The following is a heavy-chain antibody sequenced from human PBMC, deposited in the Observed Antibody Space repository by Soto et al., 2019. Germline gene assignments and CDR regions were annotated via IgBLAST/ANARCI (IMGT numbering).Heavy chain of an antibody. Sequence: QVQLQESGPGLVKPSETLSLTCTVSGDSIRSGGYYWSWIRQPPGKGLEWIGCIYNRGSTSYNPSLKSRVSISVDTAENQGSLKLSSVTAADTAVYYCARVDGDYFDYWGQGTLVTVSS. D-gene: IGHD4-17*01. CDR3: ARVDGDYFDY. J-gene: IGHJ4*02. CDR1: GDSIRSGGYY. V-gene: IGHV4-31*03. CDR2: IYNRGST.